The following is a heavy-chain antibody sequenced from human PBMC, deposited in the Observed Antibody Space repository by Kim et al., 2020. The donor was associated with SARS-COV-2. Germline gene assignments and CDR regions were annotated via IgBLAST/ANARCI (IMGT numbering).Heavy chain of an antibody. CDR3: AGGDPFDY. J-gene: IGHJ4*02. D-gene: IGHD3-16*01. Sequence: SGSTYYNPSLKSRVTISVDTSKNQFSLKLSSVTAADTAVYYCAGGDPFDYWGQGTLVTVSS. CDR2: SGST. V-gene: IGHV4-39*01.